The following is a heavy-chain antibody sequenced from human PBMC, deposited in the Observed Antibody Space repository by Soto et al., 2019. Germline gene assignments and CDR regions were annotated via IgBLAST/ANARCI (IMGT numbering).Heavy chain of an antibody. V-gene: IGHV3-33*01. J-gene: IGHJ4*02. Sequence: GGSLRLSCAASGFTFSSYGMHWVRQAPGKGLEWVAVIWYDGSNKYYADSVKGRFTISRDNSKNTLYLQMNSLRAEDTAVYYCARVKGVTMVRGGPSPIDYWGQGTLVTVSS. CDR3: ARVKGVTMVRGGPSPIDY. CDR1: GFTFSSYG. CDR2: IWYDGSNK. D-gene: IGHD3-10*01.